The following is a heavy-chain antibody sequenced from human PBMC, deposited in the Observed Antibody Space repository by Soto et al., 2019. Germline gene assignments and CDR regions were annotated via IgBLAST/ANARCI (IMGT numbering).Heavy chain of an antibody. CDR3: ASKAACGGDCYAFDS. V-gene: IGHV1-69*06. Sequence: QVYLVQSGAEVKKPGSSVKISCKASGGIFSSNTINWVRQAAGQGLEWIVGIIPLFGTANYAEKFQGRVTITADNSTKPESMELTSLRSEDMAVYYCASKAACGGDCYAFDSWGQGTLVTVSS. CDR1: GGIFSSNT. D-gene: IGHD2-21*02. J-gene: IGHJ4*02. CDR2: IIPLFGTA.